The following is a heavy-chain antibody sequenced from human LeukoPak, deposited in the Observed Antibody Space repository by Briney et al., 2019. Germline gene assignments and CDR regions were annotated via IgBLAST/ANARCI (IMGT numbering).Heavy chain of an antibody. CDR2: INHSGST. Sequence: PSETLSLTCAVYGGSFSGYYWSWIRQPPGKGLEWIGEINHSGSTNYNPSLKSRVTISVDTSKNQFSLKLSSVTAADTAVYYCARGPGESSGWAYYFDFWGPGSLPTVSS. V-gene: IGHV4-34*01. D-gene: IGHD6-19*01. CDR1: GGSFSGYY. J-gene: IGHJ4*02. CDR3: ARGPGESSGWAYYFDF.